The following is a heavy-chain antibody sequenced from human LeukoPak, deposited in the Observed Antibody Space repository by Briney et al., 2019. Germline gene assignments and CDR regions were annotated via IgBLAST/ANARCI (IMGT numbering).Heavy chain of an antibody. CDR1: GYSFTSYG. D-gene: IGHD5-18*01. J-gene: IGHJ6*02. Sequence: ASVKVSCKASGYSFTSYGISWVRQAPGQGLEWMGWISAYNGNTNYAQKLQGRVTMTEDTSTDTAYMELSSLRSEDTAVYYCAPWRTQPSGKYYYYGMDVWGQGTTVTVSS. CDR2: ISAYNGNT. CDR3: APWRTQPSGKYYYYGMDV. V-gene: IGHV1-18*01.